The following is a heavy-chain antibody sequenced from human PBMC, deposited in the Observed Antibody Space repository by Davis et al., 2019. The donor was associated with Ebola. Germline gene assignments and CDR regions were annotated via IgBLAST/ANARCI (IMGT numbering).Heavy chain of an antibody. CDR3: ARHVGFYDFWSGYYDYYYYGMDV. CDR2: IYYSGST. J-gene: IGHJ6*02. CDR1: GGSISSYY. Sequence: MPSETLSLTCTVSGGSISSYYWSWIRQPPGKGLEWIGYIYYSGSTNYNPPLKSRVTISVDTSKNQFSLKLSSVTAADTAVYYCARHVGFYDFWSGYYDYYYYGMDVWGQGTTVTVSS. V-gene: IGHV4-59*08. D-gene: IGHD3-3*01.